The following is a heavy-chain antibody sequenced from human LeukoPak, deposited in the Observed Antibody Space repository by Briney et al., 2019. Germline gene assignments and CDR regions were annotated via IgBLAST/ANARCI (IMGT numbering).Heavy chain of an antibody. CDR1: GFPFRDYY. J-gene: IGHJ6*02. Sequence: GGSLRLSCAASGFPFRDYYMTWLRQAPGKGLEWISYISRSGDSLYYADSVEGRFTISRDNAKNSLFLEMNSLRADDTAVYYCAREVVIFPDYYYYGMDVWGQGTTVTVSS. V-gene: IGHV3-11*01. D-gene: IGHD3-9*01. CDR2: ISRSGDSL. CDR3: AREVVIFPDYYYYGMDV.